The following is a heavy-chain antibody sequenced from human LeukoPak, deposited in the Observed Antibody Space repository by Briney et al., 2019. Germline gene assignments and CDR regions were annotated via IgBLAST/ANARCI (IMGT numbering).Heavy chain of an antibody. CDR2: ISWNSGSI. J-gene: IGHJ4*02. D-gene: IGHD6-19*01. V-gene: IGHV3-9*01. CDR3: AKSRSDSSGFDY. Sequence: GGSLRLSCAASGFTFDDYAMHWVRQAPGKGLEWVSGISWNSGSIGYADSVKGRFTISRDNAKNSLYLQMNSLRAEDTALYYCAKSRSDSSGFDYWGQGTLVTVSP. CDR1: GFTFDDYA.